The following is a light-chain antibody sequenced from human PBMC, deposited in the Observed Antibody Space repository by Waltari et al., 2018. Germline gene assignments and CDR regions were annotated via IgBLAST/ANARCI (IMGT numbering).Light chain of an antibody. CDR2: GVS. CDR1: QNVSDN. Sequence: EILMTQSPVARSVSTGERATLSCRASQNVSDNLAWYQQRPGQAPALLLYGVSIRAPGVPDRFSGGGSATQFTLTINSLQSSDSAVYYCQQYMNWPPGYTFGQGTKVEIK. CDR3: QQYMNWPPGYT. V-gene: IGKV3-15*01. J-gene: IGKJ2*01.